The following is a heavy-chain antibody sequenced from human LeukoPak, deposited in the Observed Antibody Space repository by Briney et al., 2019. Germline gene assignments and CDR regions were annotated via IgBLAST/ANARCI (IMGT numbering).Heavy chain of an antibody. J-gene: IGHJ1*01. CDR1: GFTFSSYA. Sequence: PGGSLRLSCAASGFTFSSYAMSWVRQAPGKGLEWVSAISGSGGSTYYADSVKGRFTISRDNSKNTLYLQMNSLRAEDTAVYYCAKDLAVAGTGRRAEYFQHSRRAEYFQHWGQGTLVTVSS. D-gene: IGHD6-19*01. V-gene: IGHV3-23*01. CDR2: ISGSGGST. CDR3: AKDLAVAGTGRRAEYFQHSRRAEYFQH.